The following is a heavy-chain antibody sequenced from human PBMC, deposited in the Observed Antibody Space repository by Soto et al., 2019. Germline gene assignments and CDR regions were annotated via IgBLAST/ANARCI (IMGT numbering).Heavy chain of an antibody. CDR1: GGSISSGDYY. J-gene: IGHJ4*02. CDR2: IYYSGST. V-gene: IGHV4-30-4*01. CDR3: ARAGAVVVVAAEYYFDY. D-gene: IGHD2-15*01. Sequence: PSETLSLTCTVSGGSISSGDYYWSWIRQPPGKGLEWIGYIYYSGSTYYNPSLKSRVTISVDTSKNQFSLKLSSVTAADTAVYYCARAGAVVVVAAEYYFDYWGQGTLVTVSS.